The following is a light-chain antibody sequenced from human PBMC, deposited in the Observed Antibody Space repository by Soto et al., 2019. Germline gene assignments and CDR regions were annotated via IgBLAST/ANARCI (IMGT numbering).Light chain of an antibody. Sequence: ERVLTQSPGTLSLSPGERATLSCRASQSVSSSYLAWYQQKPGQAPRLLTYGASSRATGIPDRFSGSGSGTDFTLTISRLEPEDFAVYYCQHYGNSPYTFGQGTKLEI. CDR3: QHYGNSPYT. CDR2: GAS. CDR1: QSVSSSY. V-gene: IGKV3-20*01. J-gene: IGKJ2*01.